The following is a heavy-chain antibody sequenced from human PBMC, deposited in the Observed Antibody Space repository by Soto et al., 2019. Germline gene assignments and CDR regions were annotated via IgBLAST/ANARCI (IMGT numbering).Heavy chain of an antibody. Sequence: SETLSLTCTVSGGSISSYYWSWIRQPPGKGLEWIGYIYNSGSTNYNPSLQSRVTISVDTSKNQFSLKLSSVTAADTAVYYCARRAPVGANTGDLYYYYGMDVWGKGTTVTSPQ. CDR2: IYNSGST. D-gene: IGHD1-26*01. CDR3: ARRAPVGANTGDLYYYYGMDV. V-gene: IGHV4-59*01. J-gene: IGHJ6*04. CDR1: GGSISSYY.